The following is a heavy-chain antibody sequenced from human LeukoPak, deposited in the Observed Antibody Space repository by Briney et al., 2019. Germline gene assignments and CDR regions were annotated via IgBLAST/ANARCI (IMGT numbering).Heavy chain of an antibody. J-gene: IGHJ4*02. D-gene: IGHD2-15*01. CDR1: GGTFSSYA. CDR3: ARDLYCNGGSCFTLDY. CDR2: IIPIFGTA. V-gene: IGHV1-69*13. Sequence: VASVKVSCKASGGTFSSYAISWVRQAPGQGLEWMGGIIPIFGTANYAQKFQGRVTITADESTSTAYMELSSLRSEDTAVYYCARDLYCNGGSCFTLDYWGQGTLVTVSS.